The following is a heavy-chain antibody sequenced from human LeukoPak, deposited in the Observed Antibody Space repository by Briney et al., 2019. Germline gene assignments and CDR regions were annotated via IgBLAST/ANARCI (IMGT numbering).Heavy chain of an antibody. V-gene: IGHV4-59*01. CDR1: GGSISSYY. CDR3: ARDGTQIV. Sequence: SETLSLTCTVSGGSISSYYWSWIRQPPGKGVEWIGYIYYSGSTYYNPSLKSRVTISVDTSKNQFSLKLTSVTAADTAVYYCARDGTQIVWGQGTLVIVSS. CDR2: IYYSGST. D-gene: IGHD3-22*01. J-gene: IGHJ4*02.